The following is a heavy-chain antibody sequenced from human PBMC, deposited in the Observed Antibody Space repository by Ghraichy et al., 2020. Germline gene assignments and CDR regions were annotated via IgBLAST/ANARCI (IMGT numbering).Heavy chain of an antibody. Sequence: ASVKVSCKASGYTFANYDINWVRQAPGQGLEWMGWLNPKNGNTGYAPKFQDRITMTTDTSINSDYMEVSSLTSEDTAVYYCAKGPRGWNVDSGMDVWGQGTTVTVSS. CDR3: AKGPRGWNVDSGMDV. CDR2: LNPKNGNT. D-gene: IGHD1-1*01. J-gene: IGHJ6*02. V-gene: IGHV1-8*01. CDR1: GYTFANYD.